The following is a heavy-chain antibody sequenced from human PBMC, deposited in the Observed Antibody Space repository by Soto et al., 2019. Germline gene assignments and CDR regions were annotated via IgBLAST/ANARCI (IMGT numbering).Heavy chain of an antibody. Sequence: GGSLRLSCAASGFTFGSYAMTWVRQAPGKGLEWVSAISFGGGSTYYADSVKGRFTFSRDNSKNTLYLQMNSLRAEDTAVYYCAKTANGWFSAFDIWGQGTMVTVSS. CDR1: GFTFGSYA. V-gene: IGHV3-23*01. CDR3: AKTANGWFSAFDI. D-gene: IGHD6-19*01. CDR2: ISFGGGST. J-gene: IGHJ3*02.